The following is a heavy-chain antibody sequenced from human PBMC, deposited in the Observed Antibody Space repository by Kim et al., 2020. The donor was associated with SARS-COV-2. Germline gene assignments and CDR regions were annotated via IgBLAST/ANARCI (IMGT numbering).Heavy chain of an antibody. CDR2: ISSGGSFT. Sequence: GGSLRLSCEASGFTFSNYTMNWVRQAPGKGLEWVSSISSGGSFTNYADSLKGRFTISRDNAKNSLFLQLSSLRAEDTAVYYCARDLLNRGYRGSTLFYY. CDR1: GFTFSNYT. CDR3: ARDLLNRGYRGSTLFYY. D-gene: IGHD2-15*01. J-gene: IGHJ6*01. V-gene: IGHV3-21*01.